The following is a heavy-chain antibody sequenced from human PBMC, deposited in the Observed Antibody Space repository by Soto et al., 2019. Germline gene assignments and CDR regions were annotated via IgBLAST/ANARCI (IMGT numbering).Heavy chain of an antibody. V-gene: IGHV3-23*01. CDR3: SRPAVGTTGDY. D-gene: IGHD1-26*01. CDR1: GFTFSSYA. Sequence: GGSLRLSCAASGFTFSSYAMTWVRQAPGKGLEWVSAISGSGGGTYYADSVKGRFTISRDNSKNTLYLQMNSLRAEDTAVYYCSRPAVGTTGDYWGLGTLVTVSS. CDR2: ISGSGGGT. J-gene: IGHJ4*02.